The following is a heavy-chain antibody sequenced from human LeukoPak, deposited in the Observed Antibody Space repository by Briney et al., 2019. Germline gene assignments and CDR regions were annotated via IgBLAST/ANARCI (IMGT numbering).Heavy chain of an antibody. CDR1: GGSISGYY. CDR3: ARWSDCGGDCHILDY. J-gene: IGHJ4*02. V-gene: IGHV4-59*01. Sequence: SETLSLTCTVSGGSISGYYWSWSRQAPGKGVEWIGNLYYNRGAWYKSSLKSRVTTSVDTSKNEFSLRLGSVTAADTAVYYCARWSDCGGDCHILDYWGQGILVTVSS. D-gene: IGHD2-21*02. CDR2: LYYNRGA.